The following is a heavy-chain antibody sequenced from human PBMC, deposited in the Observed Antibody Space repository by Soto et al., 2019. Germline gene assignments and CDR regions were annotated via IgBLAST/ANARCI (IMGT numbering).Heavy chain of an antibody. V-gene: IGHV3-23*01. CDR3: AKGVWLDY. D-gene: IGHD6-19*01. J-gene: IGHJ4*02. CDR2: IGSGGAST. Sequence: EEQLLESGGGLVQPGGSLRLSCAASGFAFSTYSMSWVRQAPGKGLEWVSLIGSGGASTYYADSVKGRFTISRDNSRNTLYLQMNSLRAEDTAIYFCAKGVWLDYWGQGVLVTVSS. CDR1: GFAFSTYS.